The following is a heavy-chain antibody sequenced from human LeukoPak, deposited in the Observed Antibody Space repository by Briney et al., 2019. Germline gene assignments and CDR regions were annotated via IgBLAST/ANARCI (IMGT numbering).Heavy chain of an antibody. D-gene: IGHD1-26*01. CDR2: IYYSGST. CDR1: GGSISSYY. CDR3: ARSLIVGATPDAFDI. J-gene: IGHJ3*02. Sequence: SETLSLTCTVSGGSISSYYWSWIRQPPGKGLEWIGYIYYSGSTNYNPSLKSRVTISVDTSKNQFSLKLSSVTAADTAVYYCARSLIVGATPDAFDIWGQGTMVTVSS. V-gene: IGHV4-59*08.